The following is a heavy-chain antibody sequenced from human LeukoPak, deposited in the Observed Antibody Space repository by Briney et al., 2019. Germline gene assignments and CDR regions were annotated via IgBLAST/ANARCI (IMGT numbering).Heavy chain of an antibody. CDR3: AKGLRPQDYGGNQMGDY. CDR2: ISDSGGST. V-gene: IGHV3-23*01. CDR1: GFTFSSYA. Sequence: SGGSLRLSCAASGFTFSSYAMSWVRQAPEQGLEWVSTISDSGGSTFYADSVKGRLTVSRDKSKNTLYLQMNSLRAEDTAVYYCAKGLRPQDYGGNQMGDYWGQGTLVTVSS. J-gene: IGHJ4*02. D-gene: IGHD4-23*01.